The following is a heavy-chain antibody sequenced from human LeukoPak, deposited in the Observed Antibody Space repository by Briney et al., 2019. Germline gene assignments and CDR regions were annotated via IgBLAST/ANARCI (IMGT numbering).Heavy chain of an antibody. J-gene: IGHJ4*02. V-gene: IGHV3-30*18. CDR3: AKDRSGSYDHFDY. D-gene: IGHD1-26*01. CDR1: GFTFSHHG. CDR2: ISYDGSNK. Sequence: GGSLRLSCAASGFTFSHHGMHWVRQAPGKGLEWVTLISYDGSNKKYADSVKGRFTISRDNSKNTLYLQMNSLRGEDTAVYYCAKDRSGSYDHFDYWGQGTRVTVSS.